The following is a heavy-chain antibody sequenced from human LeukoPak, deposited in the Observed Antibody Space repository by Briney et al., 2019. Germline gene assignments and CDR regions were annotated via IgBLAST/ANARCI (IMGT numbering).Heavy chain of an antibody. V-gene: IGHV4-30-4*01. CDR2: IYYSGST. D-gene: IGHD3-10*01. J-gene: IGHJ4*02. Sequence: SETLSLTCTVSGASISSGDYYWSWIRQPPGKGLEWIGYIYYSGSTYYNPSLKSRVTISVDTSKNQFSLKLSSVTAADTAVYYCARRGFGELLDPNFDYWGQGTLVTVSS. CDR3: ARRGFGELLDPNFDY. CDR1: GASISSGDYY.